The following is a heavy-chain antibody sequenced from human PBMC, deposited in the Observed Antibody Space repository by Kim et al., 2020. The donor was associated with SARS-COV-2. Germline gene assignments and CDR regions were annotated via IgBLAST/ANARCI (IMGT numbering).Heavy chain of an antibody. D-gene: IGHD3-10*01. Sequence: DSGKGRFTISRDNSKNTLYLQMNGLRAEDTAVYYCAKGYYGSGSPDAFDIWGQGTMVTVSS. V-gene: IGHV3-23*01. J-gene: IGHJ3*02. CDR3: AKGYYGSGSPDAFDI.